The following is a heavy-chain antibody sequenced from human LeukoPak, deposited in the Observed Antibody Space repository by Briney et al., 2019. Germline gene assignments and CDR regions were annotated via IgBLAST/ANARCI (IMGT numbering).Heavy chain of an antibody. D-gene: IGHD3-22*01. CDR1: GYTFPTYG. CDR3: ARAIHYDNSGHVLGMDY. CDR2: ISPYNGNT. Sequence: ASVKVSCKASGYTFPTYGLAWVRQAPGQGLEWMGWISPYNGNTNYAQKLQGRVTMTKDTSTSTAYMELRSLRSDDTAVYYCARAIHYDNSGHVLGMDYWGQGTLVTVSS. J-gene: IGHJ4*02. V-gene: IGHV1-18*01.